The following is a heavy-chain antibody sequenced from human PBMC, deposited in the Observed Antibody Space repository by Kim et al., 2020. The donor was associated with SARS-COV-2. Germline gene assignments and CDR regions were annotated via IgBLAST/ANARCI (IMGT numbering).Heavy chain of an antibody. J-gene: IGHJ6*02. V-gene: IGHV6-1*01. Sequence: SQTLSLTCAISGDSVSSNSAAWNWIRQSPSRGLEWLGRTYYRSKWYNDYAVSVKSRITINPDTSENQFSLQLNSVTPEDTAVYYCARDGYSSSWPTAHYGMDVWGQGTTVTVSS. CDR2: TYYRSKWYN. CDR3: ARDGYSSSWPTAHYGMDV. CDR1: GDSVSSNSAA. D-gene: IGHD6-13*01.